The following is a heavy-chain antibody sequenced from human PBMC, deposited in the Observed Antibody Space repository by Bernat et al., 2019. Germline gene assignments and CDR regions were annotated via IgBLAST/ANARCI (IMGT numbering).Heavy chain of an antibody. CDR1: GDTFNTNA. D-gene: IGHD2-15*01. CDR2: LIPIFGTP. V-gene: IGHV1-69*12. CDR3: ARAYRSTCSGGTCYSDFGF. J-gene: IGHJ4*02. Sequence: QVHLVQSGAEVKKPGSSVKVSCKASGDTFNTNAINWVRQPPGQGLEWVGGLIPIFGTPNYAEKFQGRVTITADESTNTAFMELNSLRSEDTAVYYCARAYRSTCSGGTCYSDFGFWGQGTLVTVSS.